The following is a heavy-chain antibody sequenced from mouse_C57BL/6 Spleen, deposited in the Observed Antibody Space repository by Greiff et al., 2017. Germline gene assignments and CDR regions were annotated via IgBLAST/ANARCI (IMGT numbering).Heavy chain of an antibody. J-gene: IGHJ2*01. CDR2: IRNKANGYTT. D-gene: IGHD2-3*01. Sequence: EVKLVESGGGLVQPGGSLSLSCAASGFTFTDYYMSWVRQPPGKALEWLGFIRNKANGYTTEYSASVKGRFTISRDNSQSILYLQMNALRAEDSATYYCARYMGEGYSYYFDYWGQGTTLTVSS. V-gene: IGHV7-3*01. CDR1: GFTFTDYY. CDR3: ARYMGEGYSYYFDY.